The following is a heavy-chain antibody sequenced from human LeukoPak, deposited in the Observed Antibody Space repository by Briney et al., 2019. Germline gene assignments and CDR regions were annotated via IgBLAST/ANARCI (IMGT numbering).Heavy chain of an antibody. CDR1: GGSISSYY. J-gene: IGHJ5*02. D-gene: IGHD3-10*01. CDR2: IYYSGST. Sequence: SETLSLTCTVSGGSISSYYWSWIRQPPGKGLEWIGYIYYSGSTNYNPSLKSRVTISVDTSKNQFSLKLSSVTAADTAVYYCARALPLGDLSQAWFDPWGQGTLVTVSS. CDR3: ARALPLGDLSQAWFDP. V-gene: IGHV4-59*01.